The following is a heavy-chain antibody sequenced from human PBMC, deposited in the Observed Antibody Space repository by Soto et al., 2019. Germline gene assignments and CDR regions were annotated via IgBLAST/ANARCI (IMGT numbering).Heavy chain of an antibody. CDR2: INDKGIMP. D-gene: IGHD2-15*01. Sequence: GGSLRLSCAASGFTFNNFAMSWVRQAPGKGLGWVSSINDKGIMPYYADSVKGRFTISRDNSKNTLYLQVNGLRAEDTAVYYCAKHEGYCSRATCYFDHWGQGTPVTVSS. CDR3: AKHEGYCSRATCYFDH. V-gene: IGHV3-23*01. J-gene: IGHJ4*02. CDR1: GFTFNNFA.